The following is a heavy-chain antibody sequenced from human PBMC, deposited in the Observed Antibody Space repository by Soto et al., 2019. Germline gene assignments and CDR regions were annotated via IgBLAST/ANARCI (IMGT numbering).Heavy chain of an antibody. J-gene: IGHJ5*02. CDR2: IDPSDSYT. D-gene: IGHD2-2*01. Sequence: PGESLKISCKGSGYSFTSYWISWVRQMPGKGLEWMGRIDPSDSYTNYSPSFQGHVTISADKSISTAYLQWSSLKASDTAMYYCARSNIVVVPAATNWFDPWGQGTLVTVSS. CDR3: ARSNIVVVPAATNWFDP. V-gene: IGHV5-10-1*01. CDR1: GYSFTSYW.